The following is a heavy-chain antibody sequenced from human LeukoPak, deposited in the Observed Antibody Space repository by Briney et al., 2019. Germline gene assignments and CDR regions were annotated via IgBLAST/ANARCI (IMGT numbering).Heavy chain of an antibody. CDR2: IYYSGST. D-gene: IGHD2/OR15-2a*01. Sequence: SETLSLTCAVSGGSISSGGYSWSWIRQPPGKGLEWIGYIYYSGSTYYNPSLESRVTISVDTSKNQFSLKLSSVTAADTAVYYCARDRISFDPWGQGTLVTVSS. CDR1: GGSISSGGYS. CDR3: ARDRISFDP. J-gene: IGHJ5*02. V-gene: IGHV4-30-4*07.